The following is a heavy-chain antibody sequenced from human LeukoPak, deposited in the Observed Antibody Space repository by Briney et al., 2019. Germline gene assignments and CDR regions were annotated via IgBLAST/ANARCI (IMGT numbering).Heavy chain of an antibody. CDR1: GYTFTSYG. CDR3: ARDRRSVIPYYSSYGMDV. CDR2: ISAYNGNT. V-gene: IGHV1-18*01. Sequence: ASVKVSCKASGYTFTSYGISWVRQAPGHRLEWMGWISAYNGNTNYAQKLQGRVTMTTDTSTSTAYMELRSLRSDDTAVYYCARDRRSVIPYYSSYGMDVWGQGTTVTVSS. D-gene: IGHD2-21*01. J-gene: IGHJ6*02.